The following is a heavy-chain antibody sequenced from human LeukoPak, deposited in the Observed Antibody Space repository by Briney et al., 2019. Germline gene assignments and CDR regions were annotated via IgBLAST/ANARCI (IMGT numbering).Heavy chain of an antibody. J-gene: IGHJ4*02. CDR2: INSDGSGP. D-gene: IGHD1-14*01. CDR1: GFTFSNYW. Sequence: GGSLRLSCAASGFTFSNYWMHWGRQAPEKGLMWVSKINSDGSGPDYADSVKGRFTISRDNAKNTLYLQMNSLRAEDTAVYYCARDVYGLGDYWGQGTLVTVSS. V-gene: IGHV3-74*01. CDR3: ARDVYGLGDY.